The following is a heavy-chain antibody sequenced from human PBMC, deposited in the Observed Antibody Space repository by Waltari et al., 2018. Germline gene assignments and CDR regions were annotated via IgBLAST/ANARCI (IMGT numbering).Heavy chain of an antibody. D-gene: IGHD5-12*01. J-gene: IGHJ4*02. CDR2: IYTSGST. V-gene: IGHV4-61*09. CDR1: GGSIRSASFS. Sequence: QVQLQESGPGLVKPSQTLSLTCTVPGGSIRSASFSWSWIRQPAGKGLEWIGHIYTSGSTNYNPSLKSRVTISVDTSKNQFSLKLSSVTAADTAVYYCARAIGGYNLDYWGQGTLVTVSS. CDR3: ARAIGGYNLDY.